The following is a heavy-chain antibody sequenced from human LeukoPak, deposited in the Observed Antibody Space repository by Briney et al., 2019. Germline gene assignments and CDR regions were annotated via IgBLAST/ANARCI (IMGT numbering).Heavy chain of an antibody. Sequence: GEPLQISFQASGSTFSNFWIGWVRPMPGKGLEWMGLIYPDDSDTRYSPSFQGQVTISADKSISTAYLQWSSLKASDSAVYYCARLGGSGTYYPLDYWGQGALVTVSS. CDR2: IYPDDSDT. V-gene: IGHV5-51*01. CDR1: GSTFSNFW. D-gene: IGHD3-10*01. CDR3: ARLGGSGTYYPLDY. J-gene: IGHJ4*02.